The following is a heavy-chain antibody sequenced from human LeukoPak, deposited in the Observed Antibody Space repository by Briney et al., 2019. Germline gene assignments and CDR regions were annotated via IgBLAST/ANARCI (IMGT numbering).Heavy chain of an antibody. J-gene: IGHJ4*02. CDR1: GFTFSSYG. D-gene: IGHD3-10*01. Sequence: GGSLRLSCAASGFTFSSYGMHWVRQAPGKGLEWVAFIRFDGSNKYYADSVKGRFTISRDNSKNTVYLQMNSLRAEDTAVYYCAKDETYYGSGSSLDYWGQGTLVTVSS. CDR3: AKDETYYGSGSSLDY. V-gene: IGHV3-30*02. CDR2: IRFDGSNK.